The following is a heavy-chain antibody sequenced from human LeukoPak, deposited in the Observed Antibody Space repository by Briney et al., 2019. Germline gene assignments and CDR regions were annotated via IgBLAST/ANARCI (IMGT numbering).Heavy chain of an antibody. CDR3: ARQNPYYYYGMDV. V-gene: IGHV4-4*07. CDR1: GGSISSDY. CDR2: IYSSGST. Sequence: SETLSLTCTVSGGSISSDYWSWIRQPAGKGLEWIGRIYSSGSTNYNPSLKSRVTMSVDTSKNQFSLKLSSVTAADTAVYYCARQNPYYYYGMDVWGQGTTVTVSS. J-gene: IGHJ6*02.